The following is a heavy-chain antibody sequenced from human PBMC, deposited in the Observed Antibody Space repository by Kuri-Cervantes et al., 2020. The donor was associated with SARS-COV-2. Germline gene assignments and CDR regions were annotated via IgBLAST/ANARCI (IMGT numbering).Heavy chain of an antibody. V-gene: IGHV3-15*01. J-gene: IGHJ4*02. CDR2: IKSKTDGGTT. D-gene: IGHD2-2*01. CDR1: GFTFSNAW. CDR3: TRELGYCSSTSCGVDY. Sequence: GESLKISCAASGFTFSNAWMSWVRQAPGKGLEWVGRIKSKTDGGTTDYAAPVKGRFTISRDDSKNTLYLQMNSLKTEDTAVYYCTRELGYCSSTSCGVDYWGQGTLVTVSS.